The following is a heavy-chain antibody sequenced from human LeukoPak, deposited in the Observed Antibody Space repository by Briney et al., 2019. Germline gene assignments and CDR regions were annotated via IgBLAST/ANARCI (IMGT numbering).Heavy chain of an antibody. CDR2: IKQDGSEK. V-gene: IGHV3-7*01. CDR3: ARDSYDFWSRFSSYYYMDV. D-gene: IGHD3-3*01. Sequence: GGSLRLSCAASGFTFSSYWMSWVRQAPGKGLEWVANIKQDGSEKYYVDSVKGRFTISRDHAKNSLYLQMNSLRAEDTAVYHCARDSYDFWSRFSSYYYMDVWGKGTTVTVSS. CDR1: GFTFSSYW. J-gene: IGHJ6*03.